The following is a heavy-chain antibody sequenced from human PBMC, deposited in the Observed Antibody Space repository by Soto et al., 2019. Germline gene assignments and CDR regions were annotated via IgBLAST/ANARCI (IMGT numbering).Heavy chain of an antibody. Sequence: PGGSLRLSCSASGFTFSNYAMHWVRQAPGKGLEYVSAISSDGGSTYYADFVKGRFTISRDNAENTLYLQVNSLRADDTAVYYCVKDGGYDFWSGYYPIDYWGQGTLVTVSS. V-gene: IGHV3-64D*06. CDR2: ISSDGGST. D-gene: IGHD3-3*01. CDR3: VKDGGYDFWSGYYPIDY. CDR1: GFTFSNYA. J-gene: IGHJ4*02.